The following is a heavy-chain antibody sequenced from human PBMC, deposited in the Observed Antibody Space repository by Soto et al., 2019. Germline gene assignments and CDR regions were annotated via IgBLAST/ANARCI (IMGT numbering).Heavy chain of an antibody. CDR1: GGTFSTHA. Sequence: QVQLVQSGAEVKKPGSSVKVSCEASGGTFSTHAINWVRQAPGQGLEWMGGITPMFGRATYAQKFQGRVWITATESTSTVYMDLSPLRSEDTAVYYGAREATRFDYTSPHYGMDVWGQGPAVNVSS. J-gene: IGHJ6*02. D-gene: IGHD2-2*01. CDR2: ITPMFGRA. CDR3: AREATRFDYTSPHYGMDV. V-gene: IGHV1-69*01.